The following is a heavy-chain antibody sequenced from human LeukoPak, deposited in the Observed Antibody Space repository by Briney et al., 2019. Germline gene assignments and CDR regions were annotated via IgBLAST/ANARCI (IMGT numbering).Heavy chain of an antibody. CDR3: ARDKLRYFDPTTDAFDI. V-gene: IGHV7-4-1*02. J-gene: IGHJ3*02. D-gene: IGHD3-9*01. CDR2: INTNTGNP. CDR1: GYTFTSYA. Sequence: ASVKVSCKASGYTFTSYAMNWVRQAPGQGLEWMGWINTNTGNPTYAQGFTGRFVFSLDTSVSTAYLQISSLKAEDTAVYYCARDKLRYFDPTTDAFDIWGQGTMVTVSS.